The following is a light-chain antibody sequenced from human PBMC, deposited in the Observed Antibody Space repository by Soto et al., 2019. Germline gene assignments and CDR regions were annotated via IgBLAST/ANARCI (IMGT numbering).Light chain of an antibody. Sequence: VLTQSPGTLSLSPGDRATLSCRASQSVSSNLAWYQQKPGQAPRLLIYGASTRATGIPARFSGSGSGTEFTLTISSLQSEDFAVYYCQQYGSSGTFGQGTRLEIK. V-gene: IGKV3-15*01. CDR3: QQYGSSGT. J-gene: IGKJ5*01. CDR1: QSVSSN. CDR2: GAS.